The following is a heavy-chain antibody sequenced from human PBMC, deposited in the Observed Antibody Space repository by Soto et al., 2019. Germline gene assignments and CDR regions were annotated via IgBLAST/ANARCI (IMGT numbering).Heavy chain of an antibody. CDR3: ARLIAVAGTSYFDY. J-gene: IGHJ4*02. V-gene: IGHV2-5*02. Sequence: QITLKESGPTLVKPTQTLTLTCTFSGFSLSTSGVGVGWIRQPPGKALEWLALIYWDDDKRYSPSLKSRLTTTKDTSKNQVVLTMTNMDPVDTATYYCARLIAVAGTSYFDYWGQGTLVTVSS. CDR1: GFSLSTSGVG. CDR2: IYWDDDK. D-gene: IGHD6-19*01.